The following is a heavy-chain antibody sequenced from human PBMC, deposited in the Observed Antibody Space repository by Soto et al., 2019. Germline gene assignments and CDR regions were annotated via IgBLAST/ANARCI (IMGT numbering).Heavy chain of an antibody. Sequence: EVQLVESGGGLAQPGRSLRLCCAASGFIFDDYAMHWVRQAPGKGLEWVSGISWQSGSIRYADSVKGRFTISRDNAKNSLYRQMNSLRVEDTALYYCAKDMFSSSSAATFDYWGQGILVTVSS. D-gene: IGHD6-6*01. CDR2: ISWQSGSI. J-gene: IGHJ4*02. V-gene: IGHV3-9*01. CDR1: GFIFDDYA. CDR3: AKDMFSSSSAATFDY.